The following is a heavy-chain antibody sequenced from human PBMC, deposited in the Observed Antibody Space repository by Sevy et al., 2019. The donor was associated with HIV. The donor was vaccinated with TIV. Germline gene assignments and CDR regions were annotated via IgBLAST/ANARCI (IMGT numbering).Heavy chain of an antibody. V-gene: IGHV4-59*08. CDR3: AGENAWGRGYS. D-gene: IGHD1-26*01. Sequence: SETLSLTCTVSGGSITSLYWNWIRQPPGKGLEWIATISYNGHINYNPSLKSRVTLSLDTSKNQLSLRLSSVTAADTAMYYCAGENAWGRGYSWGQGTLVTVSS. CDR2: ISYNGHI. CDR1: GGSITSLY. J-gene: IGHJ4*02.